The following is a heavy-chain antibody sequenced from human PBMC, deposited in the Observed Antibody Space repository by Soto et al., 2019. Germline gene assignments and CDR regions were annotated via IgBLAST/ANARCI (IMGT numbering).Heavy chain of an antibody. D-gene: IGHD2-2*01. CDR1: GGTFSSYA. CDR3: ARDPVVVPAAANYYYYGMDV. V-gene: IGHV1-69*13. Sequence: SVKVSCKASGGTFSSYAISWVRQAPGQGLEWMRGIIPIFGTANYAQKFQGRVTITADESTSTAYMELSSLRSEDTAVYYCARDPVVVPAAANYYYYGMDVWGQGTTVTVSS. CDR2: IIPIFGTA. J-gene: IGHJ6*02.